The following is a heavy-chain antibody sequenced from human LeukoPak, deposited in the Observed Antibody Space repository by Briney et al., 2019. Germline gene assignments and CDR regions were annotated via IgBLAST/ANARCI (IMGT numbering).Heavy chain of an antibody. J-gene: IGHJ4*02. CDR2: ISSSSSTI. CDR3: ARSSDGGPDY. D-gene: IGHD3-16*01. CDR1: GFTFSSYS. V-gene: IGHV3-48*02. Sequence: GGSLRLSCAASGFTFSSYSMNWVRQAPGKGLEWVSYISSSSSTIYYADSVKGRFTISRDNAKNSLYLQVNSLRDEDTAVYYGARSSDGGPDYWGQGTLVTVSS.